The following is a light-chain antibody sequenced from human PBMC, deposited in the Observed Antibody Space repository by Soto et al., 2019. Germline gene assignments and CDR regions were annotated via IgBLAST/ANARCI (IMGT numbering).Light chain of an antibody. CDR3: QQRNSWPPTFP. CDR1: QSVGSF. Sequence: EVVLTQSPATLSLSPGERSTLSCSCIQSVGSFLAWYQQKPGQAPRLLIYDTSIRATGIPARFSGSGSGTDFTLTISSLEPEDFAVYYCQQRNSWPPTFPFGQGTRLEIK. CDR2: DTS. J-gene: IGKJ5*01. V-gene: IGKV3-11*01.